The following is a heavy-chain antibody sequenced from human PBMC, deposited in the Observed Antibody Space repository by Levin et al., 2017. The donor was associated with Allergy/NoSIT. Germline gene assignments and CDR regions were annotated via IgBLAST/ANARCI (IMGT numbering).Heavy chain of an antibody. V-gene: IGHV3-74*01. D-gene: IGHD5-18*01. CDR3: ARGASGYSYG. CDR1: GFTFSNYW. CDR2: INNDGSIT. J-gene: IGHJ4*02. Sequence: PGGSLRLSCAASGFTFSNYWMHWVRQAPGKGLVWVSRINNDGSITNYADSVKGRFTISRDDAKSTLYLQMNSLRVEDTAVYYCARGASGYSYGWGQGILVTVSS.